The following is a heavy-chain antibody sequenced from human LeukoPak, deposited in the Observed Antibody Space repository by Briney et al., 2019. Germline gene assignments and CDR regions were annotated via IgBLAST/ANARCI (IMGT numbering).Heavy chain of an antibody. V-gene: IGHV1-18*01. CDR2: ISVYSGNT. J-gene: IGHJ4*02. Sequence: ASVKVSCKASGYTFTSYAITWVRQAPGQGLEWMGWISVYSGNTHYAQKVQGRVTMTTDTSTTTAYMELRSLRSDDTAVYYCARDYYDTSGYFYGSNYWGQGTLVTVSS. D-gene: IGHD3-22*01. CDR1: GYTFTSYA. CDR3: ARDYYDTSGYFYGSNY.